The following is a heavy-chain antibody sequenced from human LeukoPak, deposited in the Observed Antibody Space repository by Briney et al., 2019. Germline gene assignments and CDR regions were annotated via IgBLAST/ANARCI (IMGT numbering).Heavy chain of an antibody. CDR3: ARNSGSYYNFHY. Sequence: SETLSLTCNVSGGSLSSSYNYWAWIRQPPGKGLEWIGSIYYSGSTYYNPSLKSRVTISVHTSKNQFSLKLSSVTAADTAVYYCARNSGSYYNFHYWGQGTLVIVSS. D-gene: IGHD3-10*01. CDR1: GGSLSSSYNY. CDR2: IYYSGST. V-gene: IGHV4-39*01. J-gene: IGHJ4*02.